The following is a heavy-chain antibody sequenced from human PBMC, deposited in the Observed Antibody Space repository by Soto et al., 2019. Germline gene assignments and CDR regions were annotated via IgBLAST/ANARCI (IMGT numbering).Heavy chain of an antibody. J-gene: IGHJ6*02. CDR3: ASSDSSGYYYYYGMDV. Sequence: GGSLRLSCAASGFTFSSYAMHWVRQAPGKGLEWVAVISYDGSNKYYEDSVKARFTISRYNSKNTLYLQMNSLRAEDTAVYYCASSDSSGYYYYYGMDVGGQGTTVTVSS. CDR2: ISYDGSNK. D-gene: IGHD3-22*01. CDR1: GFTFSSYA. V-gene: IGHV3-30*04.